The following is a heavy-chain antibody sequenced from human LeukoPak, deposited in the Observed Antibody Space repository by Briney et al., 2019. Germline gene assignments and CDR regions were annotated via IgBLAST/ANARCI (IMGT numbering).Heavy chain of an antibody. CDR3: ARAGASGWYAAGWFDP. J-gene: IGHJ5*02. CDR1: GFPFNNYW. V-gene: IGHV3-74*01. Sequence: PGGSLRFSCAASGFPFNNYWMHWVRQAPGKGLVWVSSINTDGRTTRYAASVQGRFTISRDNAKNTLYLQMNSLRVDDTAVYYCARAGASGWYAAGWFDPWGQGTLVTVSS. CDR2: INTDGRTT. D-gene: IGHD6-19*01.